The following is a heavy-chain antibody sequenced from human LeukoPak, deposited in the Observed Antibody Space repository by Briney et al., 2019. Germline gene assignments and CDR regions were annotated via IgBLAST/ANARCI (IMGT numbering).Heavy chain of an antibody. Sequence: PSETLSLTCTVSGGSISSYYWSWIRQPPGKGLEWIGYIYYSGSTNYNPSPKSRVTISVDTSKNQFSLKLSSVTAADTAVYYCARSDYYDSSGYYYLFGYWGQGTLVTVSS. CDR2: IYYSGST. CDR3: ARSDYYDSSGYYYLFGY. D-gene: IGHD3-22*01. J-gene: IGHJ4*02. CDR1: GGSISSYY. V-gene: IGHV4-59*01.